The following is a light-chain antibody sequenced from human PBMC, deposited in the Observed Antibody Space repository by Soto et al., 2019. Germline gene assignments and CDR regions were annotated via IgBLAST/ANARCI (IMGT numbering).Light chain of an antibody. CDR2: DVT. V-gene: IGLV2-14*01. CDR1: SSDIGDYDY. CDR3: CSYTDNALDVV. J-gene: IGLJ2*01. Sequence: QSVLTQPASVSGSPGQSITISCTGTSSDIGDYDYVSWYQHLPGKAPKLLIFDVTHRPSGVSDRFSGSKSGNTASLTISGVRPEDEADYYCCSYTDNALDVVFGGGTKLTVL.